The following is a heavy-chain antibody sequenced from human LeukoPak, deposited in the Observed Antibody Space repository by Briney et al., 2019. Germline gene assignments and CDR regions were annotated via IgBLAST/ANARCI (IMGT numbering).Heavy chain of an antibody. CDR2: INAGNGNT. V-gene: IGHV1-3*01. Sequence: GASVRVSCKASGYTFTSYAMHWVRQAPGQRLEWMGWINAGNGNTKYSQKFQGRVTITRDTSASTAYMELSSLRSEDTAVYYCARDLVGSSHYYYYYGMDVWGQGTTVTVSS. D-gene: IGHD2-15*01. CDR3: ARDLVGSSHYYYYYGMDV. CDR1: GYTFTSYA. J-gene: IGHJ6*02.